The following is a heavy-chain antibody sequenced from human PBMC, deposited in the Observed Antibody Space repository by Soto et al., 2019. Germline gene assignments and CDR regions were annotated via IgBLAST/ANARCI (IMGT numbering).Heavy chain of an antibody. J-gene: IGHJ6*02. D-gene: IGHD1-26*01. Sequence: LRLSCAASGFTFSSYWMHWVRQAPGKRLVWVSRINSDGSSTSYADSVKGRFTISRGNAKNTLYVQMNSLRAEDTAVYYCARDNYGAGELYYYYYGIDVWGQGATVTVSS. CDR1: GFTFSSYW. CDR3: ARDNYGAGELYYYYYGIDV. CDR2: INSDGSST. V-gene: IGHV3-74*01.